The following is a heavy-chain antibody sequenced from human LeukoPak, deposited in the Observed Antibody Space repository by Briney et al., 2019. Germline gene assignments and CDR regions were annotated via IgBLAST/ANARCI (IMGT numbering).Heavy chain of an antibody. V-gene: IGHV4-30-4*01. CDR1: GGSISSGDYY. Sequence: SQTLSLTCTVSGGSISSGDYYWSWIRQPPGKGLEWIGYIYYSGSTYYNPSLKSRVTISVDTSKNQFSLKLSSVTAADTAVYYCASEQGDILTGVIDYWGQRTLVTVSS. J-gene: IGHJ4*02. CDR2: IYYSGST. D-gene: IGHD3-9*01. CDR3: ASEQGDILTGVIDY.